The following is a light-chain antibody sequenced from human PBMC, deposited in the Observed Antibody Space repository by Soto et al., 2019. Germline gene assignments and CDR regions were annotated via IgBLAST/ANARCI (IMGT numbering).Light chain of an antibody. J-gene: IGKJ3*01. Sequence: EIVMTQSPATLSVSPGERATLSCRASQSVSSNLAWYQQKPGQAPRLLIYGASTRATGIPARFSGSGSGTEFTLTISSLKSEDFADYDCQQYNNWPRIFTFGPGTKVDIK. CDR1: QSVSSN. V-gene: IGKV3-15*01. CDR3: QQYNNWPRIFT. CDR2: GAS.